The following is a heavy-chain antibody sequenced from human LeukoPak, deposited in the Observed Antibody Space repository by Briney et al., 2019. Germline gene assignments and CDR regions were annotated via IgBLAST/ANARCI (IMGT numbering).Heavy chain of an antibody. CDR1: GFTFSSYS. V-gene: IGHV3-48*01. CDR2: ISSTSSTV. D-gene: IGHD6-19*01. J-gene: IGHJ4*02. Sequence: GGSLRLSCAVSGFTFSSYSMTWVRQAPGKGLEWVSYISSTSSTVYYADSVKGRFTISRDNSKNTLYLQMNSLRAEDTAVYYCARAHRYPLTGIAVAGLFDYWGQGTLVTVSS. CDR3: ARAHRYPLTGIAVAGLFDY.